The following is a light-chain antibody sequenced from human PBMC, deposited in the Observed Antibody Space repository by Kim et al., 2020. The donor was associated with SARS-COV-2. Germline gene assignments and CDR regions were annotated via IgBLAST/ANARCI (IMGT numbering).Light chain of an antibody. CDR2: LGS. V-gene: IGKV2-28*01. J-gene: IGKJ2*03. CDR3: MQALQAPYS. Sequence: EPASISCRSSQSLLDRNVYNYLDWYLQKPGQSPQLLIYLGSNRASGVPDRFSGSGSGTDFTLKISRVEAEDVGVYHCMQALQAPYSFGQGTKLEI. CDR1: QSLLDRNVYNY.